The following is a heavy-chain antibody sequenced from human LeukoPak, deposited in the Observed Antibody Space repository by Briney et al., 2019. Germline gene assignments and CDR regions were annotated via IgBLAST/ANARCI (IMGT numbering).Heavy chain of an antibody. Sequence: AASVKVSCKASGGTFSSYAISWVRQAPGQGLEWMGRIIPILGIANYAQKFQGRVTITADKSTSTAYMELSNLRSEDTAVYYCARDGLLPYSGSYLDFDYWGQGTLVTVSS. V-gene: IGHV1-69*04. CDR2: IIPILGIA. J-gene: IGHJ4*02. D-gene: IGHD1-26*01. CDR1: GGTFSSYA. CDR3: ARDGLLPYSGSYLDFDY.